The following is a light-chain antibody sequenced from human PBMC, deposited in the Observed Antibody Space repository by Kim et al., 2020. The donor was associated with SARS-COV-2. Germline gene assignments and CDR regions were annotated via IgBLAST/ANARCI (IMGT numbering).Light chain of an antibody. CDR1: NIGGKT. CDR3: QVWDSSSDHVV. Sequence: APGQTARITCGGNNIGGKTVHWYQQRPGQAPVLVIRYDDDRPSGIPERFSGSNSGNTAALIISRVEAGDEADYYCQVWDSSSDHVVFGGGTKVTVL. J-gene: IGLJ2*01. CDR2: YDD. V-gene: IGLV3-21*04.